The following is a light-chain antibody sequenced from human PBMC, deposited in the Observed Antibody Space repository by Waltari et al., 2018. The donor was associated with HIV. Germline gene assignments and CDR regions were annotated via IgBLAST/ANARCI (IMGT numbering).Light chain of an antibody. CDR2: DDS. CDR1: DIVNKS. J-gene: IGLJ2*01. CDR3: QVRDTDVI. Sequence: YVVTQPPSVSVAPGQTAYIDCYGEDIVNKSVNWYRFQPGQVPALVMYDDSDRPPGIPERFSGSTSGNTATLTIGSVEAGDEADYFCQVRDTDVIFGGGTRLSVL. V-gene: IGLV3-21*02.